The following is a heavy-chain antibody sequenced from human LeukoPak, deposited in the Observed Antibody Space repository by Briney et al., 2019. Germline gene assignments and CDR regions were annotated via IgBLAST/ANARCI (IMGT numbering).Heavy chain of an antibody. CDR3: AKGYCSTSRCYLNPFDY. CDR1: GFTFSSNE. CDR2: ITSSGSTI. D-gene: IGHD2-2*01. J-gene: IGHJ4*02. Sequence: GGSLRLSCAASGFTFSSNEMNWVRQAPGKGLEWVSYITSSGSTIYYADSVKGRFTISRDNSKNTLHLQMNSLRAEDTAVFYCAKGYCSTSRCYLNPFDYWGQGTLVAVSS. V-gene: IGHV3-48*03.